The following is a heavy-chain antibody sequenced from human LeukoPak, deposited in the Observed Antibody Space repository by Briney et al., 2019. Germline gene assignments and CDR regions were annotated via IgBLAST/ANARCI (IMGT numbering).Heavy chain of an antibody. D-gene: IGHD3-22*01. J-gene: IGHJ4*02. Sequence: GGSLRLSCAASGFTFSSYAMSWVRQAPGKGLEWVSAISGSGGSTYYADAVKGRVTISRDNSKNTLYLQMNSLRAEDTAVYYCAKYAYYYDSSGYYYGGYYFDYWGQGTLVTVSS. CDR1: GFTFSSYA. CDR2: ISGSGGST. CDR3: AKYAYYYDSSGYYYGGYYFDY. V-gene: IGHV3-23*01.